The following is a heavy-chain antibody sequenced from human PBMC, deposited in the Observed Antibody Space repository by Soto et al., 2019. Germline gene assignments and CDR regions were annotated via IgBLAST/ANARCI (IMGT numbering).Heavy chain of an antibody. D-gene: IGHD3-10*01. CDR2: IYYSGST. Sequence: QLQLQESGPGLVKPSETLSLTCTVSGGSISSSSYYWGWIRQPPGKGLEWIGSIYYSGSTYYNPSLKSRVTISVDTSKNQFSLKLSSVTAADTAVYYCARWSFRGVIFASYGMDVWGQGTTVTVSS. V-gene: IGHV4-39*01. CDR1: GGSISSSSYY. J-gene: IGHJ6*02. CDR3: ARWSFRGVIFASYGMDV.